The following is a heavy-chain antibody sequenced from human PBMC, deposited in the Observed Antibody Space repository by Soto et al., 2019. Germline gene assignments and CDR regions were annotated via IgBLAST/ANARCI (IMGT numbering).Heavy chain of an antibody. CDR2: IYSDGSRT. V-gene: IGHV3-74*01. CDR1: GFTFSSSW. J-gene: IGHJ4*02. Sequence: EVQLVESGGGLVHPGGSLRLSCAASGFTFSSSWMHWVRQAPGKGLVWVSRIYSDGSRTNYADSVQGRFTISRDNAKNTLYLQMNSLRAEDTALYYCARGPTGWYGYDYWGQGTLVTVSS. CDR3: ARGPTGWYGYDY. D-gene: IGHD6-19*01.